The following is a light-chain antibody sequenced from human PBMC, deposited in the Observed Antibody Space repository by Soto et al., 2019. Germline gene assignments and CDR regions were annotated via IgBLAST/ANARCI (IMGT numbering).Light chain of an antibody. J-gene: IGKJ4*01. Sequence: DIPLTQSPSFLSASVGDTVTITCRASQGMSTYLAWYQQKPGKVPKLLIRSASTLQSGVPPRFSGGGSGTEFPLTISTLQPDDSGIYYCQQLNGYQLAFGGGTNVEIK. CDR2: SAS. CDR1: QGMSTY. CDR3: QQLNGYQLA. V-gene: IGKV1-9*01.